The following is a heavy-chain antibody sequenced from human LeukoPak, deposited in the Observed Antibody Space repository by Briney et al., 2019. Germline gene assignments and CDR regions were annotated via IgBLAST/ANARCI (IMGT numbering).Heavy chain of an antibody. D-gene: IGHD1/OR15-1a*01. V-gene: IGHV3-7*03. CDR2: MNKDGSEK. J-gene: IGHJ6*02. CDR3: ARNNDMDV. CDR1: GFILSNHW. Sequence: GGSLRLSCAASGFILSNHWMTWVRQAPGKWPEWVANMNKDGSEKYYVDSVKGRFTISRDTAKNSLYLQMNNLRAEDTAFYYCARNNDMDVWGQGTTVIVSS.